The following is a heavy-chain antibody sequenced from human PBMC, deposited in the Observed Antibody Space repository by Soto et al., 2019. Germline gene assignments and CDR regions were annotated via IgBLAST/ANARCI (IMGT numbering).Heavy chain of an antibody. CDR2: ISGSGGTA. CDR3: AKGRGQNWIFDY. Sequence: EVQLLESGGGSVQPGGSLRLSCAASGFTFSSYAMHWVRRPPGKGLEWVSSISGSGGTAYYADSVKGRFSISRDSLVNTLYLQMNSLRAEDTAVYSCAKGRGQNWIFDYWGQGTLVTVSP. D-gene: IGHD1-1*01. CDR1: GFTFSSYA. V-gene: IGHV3-23*01. J-gene: IGHJ4*02.